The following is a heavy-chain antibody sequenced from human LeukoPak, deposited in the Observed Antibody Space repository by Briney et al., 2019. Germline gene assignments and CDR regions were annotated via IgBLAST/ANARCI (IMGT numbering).Heavy chain of an antibody. CDR3: ARLDHNYYDSSGLDY. CDR2: INPSGGST. Sequence: ASVKVSCKASGYTFTSFYMHWVRQAPGQGLEWMGTINPSGGSTSYAQKFQGRVTMTRDMSTSTVYMKLSSLRSEDTAVYYCARLDHNYYDSSGLDYWGQGTLVTVSS. D-gene: IGHD3-22*01. J-gene: IGHJ4*02. CDR1: GYTFTSFY. V-gene: IGHV1-46*01.